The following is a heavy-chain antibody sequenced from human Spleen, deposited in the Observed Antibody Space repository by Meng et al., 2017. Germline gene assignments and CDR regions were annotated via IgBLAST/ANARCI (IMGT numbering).Heavy chain of an antibody. J-gene: IGHJ3*02. CDR1: GGSINSHF. D-gene: IGHD3-22*01. Sequence: SETLSLTCTVSGGSINSHFWNWTRQPPGEGLECIGYVSYTGSTNYNPSLKGRVTISLDTSKTQFSLKLNSVTAADTAVFYCARAKRAYDDSRGYYFADDAFDIWGQGTMVTVSS. CDR2: VSYTGST. CDR3: ARAKRAYDDSRGYYFADDAFDI. V-gene: IGHV4-59*11.